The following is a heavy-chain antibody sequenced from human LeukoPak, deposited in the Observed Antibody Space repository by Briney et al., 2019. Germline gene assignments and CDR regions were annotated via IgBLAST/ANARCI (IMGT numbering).Heavy chain of an antibody. Sequence: ASVKVSCKASGYTFTSYYMHWVRQAPGQGLEWMGIINPSGGSTSYAQKFQGRVTMTRDTSTSTVYMELRSLRSDDTAVYYCARRSPWYYDSSGYDYWGQGTLVTVSS. CDR3: ARRSPWYYDSSGYDY. CDR2: INPSGGST. CDR1: GYTFTSYY. J-gene: IGHJ4*02. V-gene: IGHV1-46*01. D-gene: IGHD3-22*01.